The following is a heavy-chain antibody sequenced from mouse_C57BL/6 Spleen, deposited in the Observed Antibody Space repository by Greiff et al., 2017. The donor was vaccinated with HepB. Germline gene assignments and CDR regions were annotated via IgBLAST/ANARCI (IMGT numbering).Heavy chain of an antibody. CDR1: GFTFSSYG. Sequence: EVHLVESGGDLVKPGGSLKLSCAASGFTFSSYGMSWVRQTPDKRLEWVATISSGGSYTYYPDSVKGRFTISRDNAKNTLYLQMSSLKSEDTAMYYCARRGALTTGFDYWGQGTTLTVSS. CDR2: ISSGGSYT. J-gene: IGHJ2*01. D-gene: IGHD5-5*01. CDR3: ARRGALTTGFDY. V-gene: IGHV5-6*01.